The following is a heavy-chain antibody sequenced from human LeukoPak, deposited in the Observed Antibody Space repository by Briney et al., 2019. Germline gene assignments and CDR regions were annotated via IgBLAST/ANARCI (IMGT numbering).Heavy chain of an antibody. CDR2: IRYDGSIK. CDR3: AKVTPQNYYYMDV. J-gene: IGHJ6*03. Sequence: AGGSLRLSCAASGFTFSSDGMHWVRQAPGKGLEWVAFIRYDGSIKYYADSVKGRFTISRDNSKNTLYLQMNSLRVEDTAVYYCAKVTPQNYYYMDVWGKGTTVTVSS. V-gene: IGHV3-30*02. CDR1: GFTFSSDG.